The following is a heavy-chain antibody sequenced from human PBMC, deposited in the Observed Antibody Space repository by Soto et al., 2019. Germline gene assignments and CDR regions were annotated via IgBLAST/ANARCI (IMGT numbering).Heavy chain of an antibody. CDR1: GGSISSSSYY. CDR2: IYYSGST. D-gene: IGHD3-3*02. J-gene: IGHJ5*02. V-gene: IGHV4-39*01. Sequence: QLQLQESGPGQVKPSETLSLTCTVSGGSISSSSYYWGWIRQPPGKGLEWIGSIYYSGSTYYNPSLKSRVTISVDTSKNQFSLNLSSVTAADTAVYYCASPKIAFYNWFDPWGQGTLVTVSS. CDR3: ASPKIAFYNWFDP.